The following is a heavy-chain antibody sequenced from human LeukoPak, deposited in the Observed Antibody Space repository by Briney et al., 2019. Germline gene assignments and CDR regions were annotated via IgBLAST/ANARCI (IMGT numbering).Heavy chain of an antibody. V-gene: IGHV4-4*07. J-gene: IGHJ1*01. CDR3: ARGRVYYGSGSYPHGPSEYFQH. CDR1: GVSISGYY. Sequence: SETLSLTCTVSGVSISGYYWSWIRKRAGKGLKGIGRIYTSRSANYNHSLKSRVTMSVDTSKNQFSLKLSSVPAADTAVYYCARGRVYYGSGSYPHGPSEYFQHWGQGTLVTVSS. D-gene: IGHD3-10*01. CDR2: IYTSRSA.